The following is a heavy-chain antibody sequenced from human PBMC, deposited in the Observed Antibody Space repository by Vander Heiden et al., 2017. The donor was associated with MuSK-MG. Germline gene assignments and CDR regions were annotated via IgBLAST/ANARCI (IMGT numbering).Heavy chain of an antibody. J-gene: IGHJ4*02. Sequence: QVQLQQWGAGLLKPSETLSLTCAVDGGSFSGYYWSWIRQPPGKWLEWIGEINHSGRTNYNPSLKSRVTISVDTSKNQFSLKLSSVTAADTAVYYCARVYSGSYYFDYWGQGTLGTVAS. CDR2: INHSGRT. CDR3: ARVYSGSYYFDY. V-gene: IGHV4-34*01. D-gene: IGHD1-26*01. CDR1: GGSFSGYY.